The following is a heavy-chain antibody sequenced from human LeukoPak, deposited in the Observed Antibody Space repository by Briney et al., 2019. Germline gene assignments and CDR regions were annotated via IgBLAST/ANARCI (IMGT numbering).Heavy chain of an antibody. CDR3: ARGPSHCSGGSCHPMDV. V-gene: IGHV4-39*07. CDR1: GGSISSSSYY. Sequence: KPSETLSLTCTVSGGSISSSSYYWGWIRQPPGKGLEWIGSIYYSGSTYYNPSLKSRVTISVDTSKNQFSLKLSSVTAADTAVYYCARGPSHCSGGSCHPMDVWGKGTTVTVSS. CDR2: IYYSGST. D-gene: IGHD2-15*01. J-gene: IGHJ6*04.